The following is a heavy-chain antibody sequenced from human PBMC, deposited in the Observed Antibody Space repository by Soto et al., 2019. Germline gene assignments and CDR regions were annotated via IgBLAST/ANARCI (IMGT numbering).Heavy chain of an antibody. Sequence: ASVNVSCKASGYTFTGYYMHWVRQAPGQGLEWVGWINPDSGDTNYAQKFQGRVTVTRDTSISTAYMEVNGLRSDDTAVYYCARSVSFTTPSPDFWGQGTLVTVSS. D-gene: IGHD1-1*01. V-gene: IGHV1-2*02. CDR1: GYTFTGYY. CDR2: INPDSGDT. CDR3: ARSVSFTTPSPDF. J-gene: IGHJ4*02.